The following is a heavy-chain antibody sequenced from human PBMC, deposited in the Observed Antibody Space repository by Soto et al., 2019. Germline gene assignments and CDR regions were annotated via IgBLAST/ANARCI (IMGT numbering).Heavy chain of an antibody. D-gene: IGHD1-1*01. J-gene: IGHJ4*02. V-gene: IGHV3-7*01. CDR1: GFTFSSYW. Sequence: QPGGSLRLSCAASGFTFSSYWMSWVRQAPGKGLEWVANIKQDRSEKYYVDSVKGRFTISRDNAKNSLYLQMNSLRAEDTAVYYCARGHPGYNWNDDPSPFDYWGQGTLVTVSS. CDR3: ARGHPGYNWNDDPSPFDY. CDR2: IKQDRSEK.